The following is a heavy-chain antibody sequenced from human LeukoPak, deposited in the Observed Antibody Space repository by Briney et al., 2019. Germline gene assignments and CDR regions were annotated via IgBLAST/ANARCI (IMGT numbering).Heavy chain of an antibody. Sequence: PGGSLRLSCAASGFTFRNYWMGWVRQAPGKGLEWVANTKPDGSAEYYADSVRGRFTTSRDNANNLLYLQMNRLRAEDTAVYYCARVGGLNTNFGYWGQGTLVTVSS. J-gene: IGHJ4*02. V-gene: IGHV3-7*01. CDR3: ARVGGLNTNFGY. CDR2: TKPDGSAE. D-gene: IGHD2-15*01. CDR1: GFTFRNYW.